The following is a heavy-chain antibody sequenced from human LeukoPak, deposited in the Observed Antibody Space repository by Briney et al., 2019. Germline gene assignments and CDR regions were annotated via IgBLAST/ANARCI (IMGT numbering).Heavy chain of an antibody. V-gene: IGHV3-48*03. D-gene: IGHD4-11*01. CDR3: ARVLLYIYYFDY. CDR2: ISSSGDTK. Sequence: GGSLRLSCAASGFTFSSYEMNWVRHAPGKGLEWGSYISSSGDTKYYADSVKGRFTISRDNAKNSLYLQMNSLRAEDTAVYYCARVLLYIYYFDYWGQGTLVTVSS. CDR1: GFTFSSYE. J-gene: IGHJ4*02.